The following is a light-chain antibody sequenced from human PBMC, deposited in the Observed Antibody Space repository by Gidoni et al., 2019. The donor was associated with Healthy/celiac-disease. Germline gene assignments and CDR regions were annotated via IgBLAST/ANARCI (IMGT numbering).Light chain of an antibody. V-gene: IGKV1-8*01. CDR2: AAS. CDR1: QGISSY. Sequence: AIQMTQSPSSFSASTGDRVTITCRASQGISSYLAWYQQKPGKAPKLLIYAASTLQSGVPSRFSGSGSGTDFTLTISCLQSEDFATYYCQQYYSYPQSFGPVTKVDIK. J-gene: IGKJ3*01. CDR3: QQYYSYPQS.